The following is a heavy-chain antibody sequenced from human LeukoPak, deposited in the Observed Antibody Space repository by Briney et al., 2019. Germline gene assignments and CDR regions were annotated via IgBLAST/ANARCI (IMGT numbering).Heavy chain of an antibody. CDR2: IYHSGST. CDR3: ARGRDGYNYLDAFDI. J-gene: IGHJ3*02. V-gene: IGHV4-30-2*01. CDR1: GGSISSGGYY. D-gene: IGHD5-24*01. Sequence: SETLSLTCTVSGGSISSGGYYWSWIRQPPGKGLEWIGYIYHSGSTYYNPSLKSRVTISVDRSKNQFSLKLSSVTAADTAVYYCARGRDGYNYLDAFDIWGQGTMVTVSS.